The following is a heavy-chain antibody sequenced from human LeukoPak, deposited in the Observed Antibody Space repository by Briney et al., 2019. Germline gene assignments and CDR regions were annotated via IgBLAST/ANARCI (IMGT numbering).Heavy chain of an antibody. J-gene: IGHJ6*02. CDR3: ASRIAAAGTSYYYYGMDV. Sequence: SETLSLTCAVYGGSFSGYYWSWIRQPPGKGLEWIGEINHSGSTNYDPSLKSRVTISVDTSKNQFSLKLSSVTAADTAVYYCASRIAAAGTSYYYYGMDVWGQGTTVTVSS. V-gene: IGHV4-34*01. CDR2: INHSGST. D-gene: IGHD6-13*01. CDR1: GGSFSGYY.